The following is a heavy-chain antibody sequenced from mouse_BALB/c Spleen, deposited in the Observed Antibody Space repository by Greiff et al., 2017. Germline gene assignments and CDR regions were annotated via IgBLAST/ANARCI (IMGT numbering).Heavy chain of an antibody. CDR2: IYPYNGGT. V-gene: IGHV1S29*02. CDR3: ARQYGNPWFAY. D-gene: IGHD2-10*02. J-gene: IGHJ3*01. CDR1: GYTFTDYN. Sequence: VQLKQSGPELVKPGASVKISCKASGYTFTDYNMHWVKQSHGKSLEWIGYIYPYNGGTGYTQKFKSKATLTVDNSSSTAYMELRSLTSEDSAVYYCARQYGNPWFAYWGQGTLVTVSA.